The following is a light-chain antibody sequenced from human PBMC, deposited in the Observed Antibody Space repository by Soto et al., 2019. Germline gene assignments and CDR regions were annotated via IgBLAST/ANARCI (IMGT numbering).Light chain of an antibody. V-gene: IGLV1-44*01. CDR1: SFNIGTNT. CDR3: AAWDDSLNGWV. CDR2: SNN. Sequence: QSVLTQPPSASATPGQRVTISCSGSSFNIGTNTVNWYQQLPGTAPKLLIYSNNQRPSGVPDRFSGSKSGTSASLAISGLQSEDEADYYCAAWDDSLNGWVFGGGTKLTVL. J-gene: IGLJ3*02.